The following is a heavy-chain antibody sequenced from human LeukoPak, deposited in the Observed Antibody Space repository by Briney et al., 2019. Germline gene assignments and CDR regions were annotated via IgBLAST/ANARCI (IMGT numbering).Heavy chain of an antibody. J-gene: IGHJ4*02. CDR2: IYAADSDT. D-gene: IGHD3-16*01. V-gene: IGHV5-51*01. CDR1: GYSFTSYW. Sequence: GESLKISCKVSGYSFTSYWIGWVRQMPGKGLEWMGIIYAADSDTRYSPSFQGQVTISADKSISTAYLQWSSLKASDTAMYYCARPGQLGEYTPYYFDYWGQGTLVTVSS. CDR3: ARPGQLGEYTPYYFDY.